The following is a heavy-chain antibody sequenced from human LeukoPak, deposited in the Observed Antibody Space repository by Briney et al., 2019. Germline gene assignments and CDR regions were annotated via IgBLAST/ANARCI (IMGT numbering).Heavy chain of an antibody. J-gene: IGHJ4*02. Sequence: GASLRLSCAASGFTFSSYEMNWVRQAPGKRLEWVSYISSSGSTIYYADSVKGRFTISRDNAKNSLYLQMNSLRAEDTAVYYCARGSGDPDYWGQGTLVTASS. CDR3: ARGSGDPDY. V-gene: IGHV3-48*03. D-gene: IGHD2-21*02. CDR1: GFTFSSYE. CDR2: ISSSGSTI.